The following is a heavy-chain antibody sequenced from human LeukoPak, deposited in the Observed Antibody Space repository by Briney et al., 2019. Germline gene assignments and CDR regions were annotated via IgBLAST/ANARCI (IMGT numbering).Heavy chain of an antibody. CDR1: DYTFTSYG. D-gene: IGHD3-16*02. CDR3: ARDQRLGELSLWAY. J-gene: IGHJ4*02. Sequence: ASVKVSCKASDYTFTSYGISWVRQAPGQGLEWMGWISAYNGNTNYAQKLQGRVTMTTDTSTSTAYVELRSLRSDDTAVYYCARDQRLGELSLWAYWGQGTLVTVSS. CDR2: ISAYNGNT. V-gene: IGHV1-18*01.